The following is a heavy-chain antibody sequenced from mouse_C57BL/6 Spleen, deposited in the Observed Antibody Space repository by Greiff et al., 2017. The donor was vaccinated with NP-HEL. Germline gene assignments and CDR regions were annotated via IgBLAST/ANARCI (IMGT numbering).Heavy chain of an antibody. CDR2: ISYDGSN. V-gene: IGHV3-6*01. CDR3: ARGRGDYDLNFDY. D-gene: IGHD2-4*01. J-gene: IGHJ2*01. CDR1: GYSITSGYY. Sequence: EVKLQESGPGLVKPSQSLSLTCSVSGYSITSGYYRNWIRQFPGNKLEWMGYISYDGSNNYNPSLKNRISITRDTSKNQFFLKLNSVTTEDTATYYCARGRGDYDLNFDYWGQGTTLTVSS.